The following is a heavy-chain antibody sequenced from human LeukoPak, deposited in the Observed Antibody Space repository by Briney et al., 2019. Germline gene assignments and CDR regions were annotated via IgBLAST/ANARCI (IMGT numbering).Heavy chain of an antibody. CDR2: ISISGGST. CDR1: GFTFSSYA. CDR3: AKGSAKGDYYDSSGDHNDAFDI. D-gene: IGHD3-22*01. Sequence: GGSLRLSCAASGFTFSSYAMNWVRQAPGKGLEWVSSISISGGSTYYADSVKGRFTISRDNSKNTLYLQMNSLRAEDTAVYYCAKGSAKGDYYDSSGDHNDAFDIWGQGTMVTVSS. V-gene: IGHV3-23*01. J-gene: IGHJ3*02.